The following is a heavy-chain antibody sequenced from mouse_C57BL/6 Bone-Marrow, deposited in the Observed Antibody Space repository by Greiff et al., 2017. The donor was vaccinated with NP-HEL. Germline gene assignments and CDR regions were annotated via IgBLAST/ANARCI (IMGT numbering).Heavy chain of an antibody. CDR1: GYTFTSYW. CDR3: ARRNYDGYYAYFDY. V-gene: IGHV1-52*01. J-gene: IGHJ2*01. Sequence: QVQLQQPGAELVRPGSSVKLSCKASGYTFTSYWMHWVKQRPIQGLEWIGNIDPSDSETPYNQKFKDKATLTADKSSSTAYMQLSSLTSEDSAVYYCARRNYDGYYAYFDYWGQGTTLTVSS. D-gene: IGHD2-3*01. CDR2: IDPSDSET.